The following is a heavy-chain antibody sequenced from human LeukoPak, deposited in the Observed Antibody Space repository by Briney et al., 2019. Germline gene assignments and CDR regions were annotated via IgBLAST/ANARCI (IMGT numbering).Heavy chain of an antibody. Sequence: GRSLRLSCAAPGFTFDDYAMHWVRQAPGKGLEWVSGISWNSGSIAYADSVKGRFTISRDNAKTSLYLQMNSLRADDTALYYCAKDLSPDYYDSSGYYYTPLFDYWGQGTLVTVSS. CDR2: ISWNSGSI. J-gene: IGHJ4*02. CDR1: GFTFDDYA. CDR3: AKDLSPDYYDSSGYYYTPLFDY. V-gene: IGHV3-9*01. D-gene: IGHD3-22*01.